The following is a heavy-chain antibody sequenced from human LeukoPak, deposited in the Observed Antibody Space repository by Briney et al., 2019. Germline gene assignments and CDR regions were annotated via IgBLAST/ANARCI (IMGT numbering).Heavy chain of an antibody. V-gene: IGHV1-2*02. J-gene: IGHJ6*02. CDR3: ARDQVHGDYVVFYYYYGMDV. CDR2: INPNSGGT. D-gene: IGHD4-17*01. CDR1: GYTFTGYY. Sequence: ASVKVSCKASGYTFTGYYMHWVRQAPGQGLGWMGWINPNSGGTNYAQKFQGRVTMTRDTSISTAYMELSRLRSDDTAVYYCARDQVHGDYVVFYYYYGMDVWGQGTTVTVSS.